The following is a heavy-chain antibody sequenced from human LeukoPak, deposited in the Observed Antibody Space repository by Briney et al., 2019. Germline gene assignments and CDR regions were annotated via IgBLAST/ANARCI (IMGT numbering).Heavy chain of an antibody. CDR1: GGSFSGYY. J-gene: IGHJ3*02. D-gene: IGHD2-2*01. CDR2: INHSGST. Sequence: SETLSLTCAVYGGSFSGYYWSWIRQPPGKGLEWIGEINHSGSTNYNPSLKSRVTISVDTSKNQFSLKLSSVTAADTAAYYCARFLGYCSSTSCYDAFDIWGQGTMVTVSS. CDR3: ARFLGYCSSTSCYDAFDI. V-gene: IGHV4-34*01.